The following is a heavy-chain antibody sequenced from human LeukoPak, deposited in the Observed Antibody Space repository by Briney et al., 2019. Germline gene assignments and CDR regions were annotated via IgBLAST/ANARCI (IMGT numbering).Heavy chain of an antibody. CDR1: GYTFTSYW. D-gene: IGHD2-21*02. CDR2: IYPGDSET. Sequence: GESLKISCKGSGYTFTSYWVGWVRQMPGKGLEWMGIIYPGDSETRYSPSFQGQVTISADKSISTAYLQWSSLKASDTAMYYCARTRGFEVVTAYDYWGQGTLVTVSS. J-gene: IGHJ4*02. CDR3: ARTRGFEVVTAYDY. V-gene: IGHV5-51*01.